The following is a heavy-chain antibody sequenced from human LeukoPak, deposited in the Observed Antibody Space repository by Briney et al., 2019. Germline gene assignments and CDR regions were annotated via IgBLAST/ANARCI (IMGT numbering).Heavy chain of an antibody. V-gene: IGHV3-33*01. CDR2: IWYDGGNK. D-gene: IGHD1-1*01. J-gene: IGHJ6*02. Sequence: GGSLRLSCAASGFTFSSYGMHWVRQAPGKGLEWVAVIWYDGGNKYYADSVKGRFTISRDNSKNTLYLQMNSLRAEDTAVYYCARDPRENWNDSYYYYGMDVWGQGTTVTVSS. CDR1: GFTFSSYG. CDR3: ARDPRENWNDSYYYYGMDV.